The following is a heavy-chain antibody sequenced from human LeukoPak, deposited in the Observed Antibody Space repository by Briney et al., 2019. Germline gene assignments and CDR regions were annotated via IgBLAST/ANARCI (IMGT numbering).Heavy chain of an antibody. CDR1: GGSISSSSYY. Sequence: SETLSLTCTVSGGSISSSSYYWGWIRQPPGKGLEWIGSIYYSGSTYYNPSLKSRVTISVDTSKNQFSLKLSSVTAADTAVYYCARGHLRYFDWSAYYWGQGTLDTVSS. V-gene: IGHV4-39*07. D-gene: IGHD3-9*01. CDR3: ARGHLRYFDWSAYY. CDR2: IYYSGST. J-gene: IGHJ4*02.